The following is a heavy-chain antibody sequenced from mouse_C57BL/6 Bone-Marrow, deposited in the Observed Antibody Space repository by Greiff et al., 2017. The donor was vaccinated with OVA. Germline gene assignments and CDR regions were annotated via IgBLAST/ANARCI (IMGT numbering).Heavy chain of an antibody. Sequence: VQLKQSGPELVKPGDSVKISCKASGYSFTGYFMNWVMQSHGKSLEWIGRINPYNGDTFYNQKFKGKATLTVEKSSSTAHMELRSLSSDDSAVFYCARLTTVVANWYFDVWGTGTTVTVSS. CDR3: ARLTTVVANWYFDV. D-gene: IGHD1-1*01. CDR1: GYSFTGYF. V-gene: IGHV1-20*01. J-gene: IGHJ1*03. CDR2: INPYNGDT.